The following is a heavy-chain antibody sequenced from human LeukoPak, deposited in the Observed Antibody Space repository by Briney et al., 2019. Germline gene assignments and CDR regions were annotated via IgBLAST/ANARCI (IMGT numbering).Heavy chain of an antibody. CDR3: AREGLRSRGVYYYDSSGYEANWFDP. CDR2: ISYDGSNK. CDR1: GFTFSSYA. V-gene: IGHV3-30-3*01. J-gene: IGHJ5*02. D-gene: IGHD3-22*01. Sequence: GGSLRLSCAASGFTFSSYAMHWVRQAPGKGLEWVAVISYDGSNKYYADSVKGRFTISRDNSKSTLYLQMNSLRAEDTAVHYCAREGLRSRGVYYYDSSGYEANWFDPWGQGTLVTVSS.